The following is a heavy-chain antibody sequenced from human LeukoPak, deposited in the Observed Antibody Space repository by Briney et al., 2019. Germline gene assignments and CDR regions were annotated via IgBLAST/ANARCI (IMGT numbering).Heavy chain of an antibody. Sequence: SVKVSCKASGGTFSSYAISWVRQAPGQGLEWMGGTIPIFGTANYAQKFQARVTITADKSTSTAYMELSSLRSEDTAVYYCATAGLRSSLIDYWGQGTLVTVSS. V-gene: IGHV1-69*06. D-gene: IGHD4-17*01. CDR2: TIPIFGTA. CDR1: GGTFSSYA. CDR3: ATAGLRSSLIDY. J-gene: IGHJ4*02.